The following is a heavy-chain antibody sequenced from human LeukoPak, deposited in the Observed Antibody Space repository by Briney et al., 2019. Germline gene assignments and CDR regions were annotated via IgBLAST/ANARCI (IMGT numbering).Heavy chain of an antibody. CDR2: INHSGST. V-gene: IGHV4-34*01. J-gene: IGHJ3*02. D-gene: IGHD2-21*01. Sequence: SETLSLTCAVYGGSFSGYYWSWIRQPPGKGLEWIGEINHSGSTNYNPSLKSRVTISVDTSKNQFSLKLSSVTAADAAVYYCAVAGFAFDIWGQGTMVTVSS. CDR3: AVAGFAFDI. CDR1: GGSFSGYY.